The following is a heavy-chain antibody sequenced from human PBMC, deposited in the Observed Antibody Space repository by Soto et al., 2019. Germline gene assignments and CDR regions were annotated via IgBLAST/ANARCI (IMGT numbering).Heavy chain of an antibody. CDR1: GFTFSSYG. V-gene: IGHV3-30*18. D-gene: IGHD7-27*01. J-gene: IGHJ4*02. CDR2: ISYDGSNK. Sequence: QVQLVESGGGVVQPGRSLRLSCAASGFTFSSYGMHWVRQAPGKGLEWVAVISYDGSNKYYADSVKGRFTISRDNSKNTLYLQMNSLSAEDTAVYYCAKDMPLGGYWGQGTLVTVSS. CDR3: AKDMPLGGY.